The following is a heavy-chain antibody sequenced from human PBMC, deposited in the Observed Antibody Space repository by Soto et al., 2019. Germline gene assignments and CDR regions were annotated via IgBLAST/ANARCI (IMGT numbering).Heavy chain of an antibody. J-gene: IGHJ4*02. CDR2: ISYDGSNK. D-gene: IGHD3-10*01. Sequence: GGSLRLSCAASGFTFSSYAMHWVRQAPGKGLEWVAVISYDGSNKYYADSVKGRFTISRDNSKNTLYLQMNSLRAEDTAVYYCASSFDGSGSFYFDYWGQGTLVTVSS. V-gene: IGHV3-30-3*01. CDR3: ASSFDGSGSFYFDY. CDR1: GFTFSSYA.